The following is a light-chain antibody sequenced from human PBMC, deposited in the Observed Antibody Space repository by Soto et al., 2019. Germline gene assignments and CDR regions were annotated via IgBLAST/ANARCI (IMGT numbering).Light chain of an antibody. Sequence: EIVMTQSPATLSVSPGERATLSCRASQSISSNLAWYQQKPGQAPRLLMYATSTRATGIPARFRGSGSGTEFTLNISSLQSEDFAVYYCQHYNNWPPWTLGQGTKVDIK. V-gene: IGKV3-15*01. J-gene: IGKJ1*01. CDR2: ATS. CDR3: QHYNNWPPWT. CDR1: QSISSN.